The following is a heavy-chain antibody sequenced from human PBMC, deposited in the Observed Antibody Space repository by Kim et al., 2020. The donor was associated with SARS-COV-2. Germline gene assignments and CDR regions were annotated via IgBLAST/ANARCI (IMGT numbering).Heavy chain of an antibody. CDR2: IIPIFGTA. CDR1: GGTFSSYA. Sequence: SVKVSCKASGGTFSSYAISWVRQAPGQGLEWMGGIIPIFGTANYAQKFQGRVTITADESTSTAYMELSSLRSEDTAVYYCARGFIVVVPAAKNYYYYGMDVWGQGTTVTVSS. CDR3: ARGFIVVVPAAKNYYYYGMDV. V-gene: IGHV1-69*13. J-gene: IGHJ6*02. D-gene: IGHD2-2*01.